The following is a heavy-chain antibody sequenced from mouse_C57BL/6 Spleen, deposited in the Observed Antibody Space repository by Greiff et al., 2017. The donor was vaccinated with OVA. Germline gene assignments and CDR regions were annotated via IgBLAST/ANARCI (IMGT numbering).Heavy chain of an antibody. Sequence: LQESGPELVKPGASVKISCKASGYAFSSSWMNWVKQRPGKGLEWIGRIYPGDGDTNYNGKFKGKATLTADKSSSTAYMQLSSLTSEDSAVCFCARGGLRLHAMDDWGQGTSVTVSS. D-gene: IGHD2-13*01. CDR1: GYAFSSSW. CDR2: IYPGDGDT. CDR3: ARGGLRLHAMDD. V-gene: IGHV1-82*01. J-gene: IGHJ4*01.